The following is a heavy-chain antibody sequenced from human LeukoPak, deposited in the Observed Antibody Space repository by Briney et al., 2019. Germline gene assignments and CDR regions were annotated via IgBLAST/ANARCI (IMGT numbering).Heavy chain of an antibody. D-gene: IGHD3-10*01. CDR3: ARYGITIVRGGKYYFDS. CDR1: GGSISGYF. J-gene: IGHJ4*02. Sequence: SETLSLTCTVSGGSISGYFWSWIRQPPGKGLEWMGYIHYSGSTNYNPSLNSRVTISVDTPKNQFSLRLSSVTAADTAVYYCARYGITIVRGGKYYFDSWGQGTLVTVSS. CDR2: IHYSGST. V-gene: IGHV4-59*08.